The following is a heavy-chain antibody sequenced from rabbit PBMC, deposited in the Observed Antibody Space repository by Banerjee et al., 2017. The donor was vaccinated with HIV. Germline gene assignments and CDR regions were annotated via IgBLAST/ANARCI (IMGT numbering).Heavy chain of an antibody. CDR3: ARDLAGVIGWNFDL. D-gene: IGHD4-1*01. V-gene: IGHV1S43*01. J-gene: IGHJ4*01. CDR2: IYTNGGST. Sequence: LELIACIYTNGGSTWYASGVNGRFTISRSTSLNTVDLKMTSLTAADTATYFCARDLAGVIGWNFDLWGPGTLVTV.